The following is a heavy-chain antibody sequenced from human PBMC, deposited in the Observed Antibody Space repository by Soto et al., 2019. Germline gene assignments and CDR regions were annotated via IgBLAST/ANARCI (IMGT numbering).Heavy chain of an antibody. D-gene: IGHD3-9*01. CDR2: IYYSGST. CDR1: GGSISSYY. CDR3: ATPVILSGPRAGFDF. V-gene: IGHV4-59*01. J-gene: IGHJ4*02. Sequence: PSETLSLTCTVSGGSISSYYWSWIRQPPGKGLEWIGYIYYSGSTNYNPSLKSRVTISVDTSKNQFSLKLSSVTAADTGMYYCATPVILSGPRAGFDFWGQGTLVTVSS.